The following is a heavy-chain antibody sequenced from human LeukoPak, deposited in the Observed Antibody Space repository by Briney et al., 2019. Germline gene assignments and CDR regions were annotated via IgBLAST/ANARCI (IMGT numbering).Heavy chain of an antibody. D-gene: IGHD3-22*01. J-gene: IGHJ4*02. V-gene: IGHV1-69*04. Sequence: ASVKVSCKASGGTFSSYAISWVRQAPGQGLEWMGRIIPILGIANYAQKFQGRVTMTRDTSTSTVYMELSSLRSEDTAVYYCARVDYYDSRLDYWGQGTLVTVSS. CDR1: GGTFSSYA. CDR2: IIPILGIA. CDR3: ARVDYYDSRLDY.